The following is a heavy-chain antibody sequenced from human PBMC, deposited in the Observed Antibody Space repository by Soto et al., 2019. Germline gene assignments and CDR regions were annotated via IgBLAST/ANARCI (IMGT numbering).Heavy chain of an antibody. CDR2: IRSKAYGGTT. D-gene: IGHD2-15*01. CDR3: TRDSPAYCSGGSCYSESRDY. V-gene: IGHV3-49*03. CDR1: GFTFGDYA. J-gene: IGHJ4*02. Sequence: PGGSLRLSCTASGFTFGDYAMSWFRQAPGKGLEWVGFIRSKAYGGTTEYAASVKGRFTISRDDSKSIAYLQMNSLKTEDTAVYYCTRDSPAYCSGGSCYSESRDYWGQGTLVTVSS.